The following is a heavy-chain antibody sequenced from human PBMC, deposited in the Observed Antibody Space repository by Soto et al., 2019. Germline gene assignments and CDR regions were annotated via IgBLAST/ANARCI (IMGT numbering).Heavy chain of an antibody. CDR3: ARDFMVTNKNYYVDV. Sequence: GGSLRLSCAVSGLTFSSYWMSWVRQAPGKGLEWVANIKQDGSEKYYVDSVEGRFTISRDNAKTSLYLQMNSLRAEDTAVYYCARDFMVTNKNYYVDVWGKGTTVTVSS. V-gene: IGHV3-7*01. CDR2: IKQDGSEK. D-gene: IGHD5-18*01. J-gene: IGHJ6*03. CDR1: GLTFSSYW.